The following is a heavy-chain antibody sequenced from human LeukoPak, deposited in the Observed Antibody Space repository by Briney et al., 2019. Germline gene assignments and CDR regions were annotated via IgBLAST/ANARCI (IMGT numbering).Heavy chain of an antibody. J-gene: IGHJ4*02. V-gene: IGHV3-23*01. CDR1: GFTFSSYG. CDR2: ISGRDSNT. D-gene: IGHD4-23*01. CDR3: ARRSDYGGNGNYFDY. Sequence: GGSERLSCAVSGFTFSSYGMSWVRQAPGKGLEWVSTISGRDSNTYYADSVEGRFTISRDNSKNTLYLQMNSLRAEDTAVYYCARRSDYGGNGNYFDYWGQRIAVPVSS.